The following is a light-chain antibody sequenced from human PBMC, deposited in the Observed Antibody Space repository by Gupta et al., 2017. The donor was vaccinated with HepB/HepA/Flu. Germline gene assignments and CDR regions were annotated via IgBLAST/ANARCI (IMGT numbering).Light chain of an antibody. V-gene: IGKV1-39*01. CDR2: AAS. J-gene: IGKJ1*01. CDR3: QQRNSTPRT. Sequence: DIQMTQSPSSLSASVGDRVTITCRASQSISSYLNWYQQKPGKAPKLLIYAASSLQSGVPSRFSGSGSGTDFSLTISRLQPEDFATYCCQQRNSTPRTFGQGTKVEIK. CDR1: QSISSY.